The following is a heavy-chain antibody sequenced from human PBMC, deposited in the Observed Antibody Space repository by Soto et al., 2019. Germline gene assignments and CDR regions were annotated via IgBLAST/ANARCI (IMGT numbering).Heavy chain of an antibody. CDR2: IYYSGTT. V-gene: IGHV4-28*01. J-gene: IGHJ4*02. CDR3: ARREIQGTIDY. Sequence: SETPCPTLGVSGYSIRRRNWGDLIRQPPGKGLEWIGYIYYSGTTYYNPSLKSRVTMSVDTSKNQFSLKLTSVTAVDTAVYDGARREIQGTIDYWGQGTLVTVSS. CDR1: GYSIRRRNW. D-gene: IGHD2-8*01.